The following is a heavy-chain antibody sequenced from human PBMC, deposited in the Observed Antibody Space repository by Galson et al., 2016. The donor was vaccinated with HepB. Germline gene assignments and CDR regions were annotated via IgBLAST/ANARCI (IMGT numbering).Heavy chain of an antibody. Sequence: SLRLSCAASGFNFGTFWLSSVRQAPGKGLELVASVKQDGSGAYVDSVKGRSTISRDNAKNSLYLQMNSLIAEDAAVYYCARDRNFGVPAAAHWFDPWGQGTLVTVSS. CDR1: GFNFGTFW. J-gene: IGHJ5*02. CDR2: VKQDGSGA. V-gene: IGHV3-7*01. CDR3: ARDRNFGVPAAAHWFDP. D-gene: IGHD6-25*01.